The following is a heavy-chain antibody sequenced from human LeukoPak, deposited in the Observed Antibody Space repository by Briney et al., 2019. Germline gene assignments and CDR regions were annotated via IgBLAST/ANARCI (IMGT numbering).Heavy chain of an antibody. J-gene: IGHJ4*02. Sequence: AGSLRLSCAASGFTFSSYAMSSIRQAPGKGLEWVSAISGSGSSTYYADSVKGRFTISRDTSKNTLYLQTNSLRVDETDLYDCAKGVFGVNRAFDYWGQGTLVTVSS. D-gene: IGHD3-3*01. CDR1: GFTFSSYA. CDR2: ISGSGSST. CDR3: AKGVFGVNRAFDY. V-gene: IGHV3-23*01.